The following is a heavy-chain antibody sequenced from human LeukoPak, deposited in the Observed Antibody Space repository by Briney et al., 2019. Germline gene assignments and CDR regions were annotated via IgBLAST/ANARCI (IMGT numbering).Heavy chain of an antibody. CDR1: GFTLSRYW. CDR3: ARDPAYCRGGSCGLYYYHYGMDV. D-gene: IGHD2-15*01. Sequence: GGSLRLSCAPSGFTLSRYWMSWVRHAPGKGLEGVANIKQDGIEKYHVDPEKGRFTISRDNAKNPLYLQIHHLRAEDTAVYYCARDPAYCRGGSCGLYYYHYGMDVWGQGTTVTVSS. V-gene: IGHV3-7*01. J-gene: IGHJ6*02. CDR2: IKQDGIEK.